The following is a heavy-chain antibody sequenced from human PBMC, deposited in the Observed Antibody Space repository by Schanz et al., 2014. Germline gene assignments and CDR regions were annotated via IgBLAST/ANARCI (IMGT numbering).Heavy chain of an antibody. CDR1: GFTVNTNY. Sequence: EVQLVESGGGLIQPGGSLRLSCAVSGFTVNTNYMSWVRQAPGKGLEWISSMYINSGSTQYADSVKGRFTISRDNSKNTLYVQMNSLRAEDTAVYYCAKSMYSTSWAFDFWGQGAQVTVSS. CDR2: MYINSGST. CDR3: AKSMYSTSWAFDF. D-gene: IGHD2-2*01. V-gene: IGHV3-53*01. J-gene: IGHJ4*02.